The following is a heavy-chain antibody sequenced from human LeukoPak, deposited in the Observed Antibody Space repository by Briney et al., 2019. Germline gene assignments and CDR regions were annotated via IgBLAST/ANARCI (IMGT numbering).Heavy chain of an antibody. D-gene: IGHD5-18*01. Sequence: PSETLSLTCTVSGGSISSSSYYWGWIRQPPGKGLEWIGSIYYSGSTYYNPSLKSRVTISVDTSKNQFSLKLSSVTAADTAVYYCAREVASLGTAMVKWFAFDIWGQGTMVTVSS. V-gene: IGHV4-39*07. J-gene: IGHJ3*02. CDR2: IYYSGST. CDR3: AREVASLGTAMVKWFAFDI. CDR1: GGSISSSSYY.